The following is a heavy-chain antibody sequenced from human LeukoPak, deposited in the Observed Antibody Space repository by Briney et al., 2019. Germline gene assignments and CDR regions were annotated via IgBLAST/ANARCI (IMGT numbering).Heavy chain of an antibody. CDR2: ISSSSSYT. CDR1: GFTFSDYY. D-gene: IGHD3-16*01. Sequence: GGSLRLSCAASGFTFSDYYMSWIRQAPGKGLEWVSYISSSSSYTNYADSVKGRFTISRDNAKNSLYLQMNSLRAEDTAVYYWARGYASDFDYWGQGTLVTVSS. J-gene: IGHJ4*02. CDR3: ARGYASDFDY. V-gene: IGHV3-11*06.